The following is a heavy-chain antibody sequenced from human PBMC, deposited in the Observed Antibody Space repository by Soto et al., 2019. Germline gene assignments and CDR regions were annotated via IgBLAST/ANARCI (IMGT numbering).Heavy chain of an antibody. V-gene: IGHV4-34*01. D-gene: IGHD2-15*01. Sequence: QVQLQQWGAGLLKPSETLSLTCAVYGGSFSGYCWSWIRQPPGKGLEWIGEINHSGSTNYNPSLKSRVTISVDTSKNQFSLKLSSVTAADTAVYYCARGWGYCSGGSCYKDYYYYMDVWGKGTTVTVSS. CDR1: GGSFSGYC. CDR2: INHSGST. CDR3: ARGWGYCSGGSCYKDYYYYMDV. J-gene: IGHJ6*03.